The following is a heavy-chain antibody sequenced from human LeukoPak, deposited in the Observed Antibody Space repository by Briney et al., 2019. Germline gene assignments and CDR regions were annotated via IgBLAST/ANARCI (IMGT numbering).Heavy chain of an antibody. CDR2: LWYDGTNK. V-gene: IGHV3-33*01. Sequence: GGSLRLSCAASEFSFSSYGMHWVRQAPGKGLQWVASLWYDGTNKYHADSVKGRFTISRDNARNSLFLQMNSLRAEDTAVYYCARLGDKDVDIVATIEWGFDYWGQGALVTVSS. CDR3: ARLGDKDVDIVATIEWGFDY. J-gene: IGHJ4*02. CDR1: EFSFSSYG. D-gene: IGHD5-12*01.